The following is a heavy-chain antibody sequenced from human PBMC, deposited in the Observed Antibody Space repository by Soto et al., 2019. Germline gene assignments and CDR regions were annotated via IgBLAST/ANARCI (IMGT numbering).Heavy chain of an antibody. CDR2: IGPESGAT. D-gene: IGHD6-13*01. CDR1: GYTFTGHY. CDR3: GRVLGYSSSRWRHSAFDI. V-gene: IGHV1-2*02. J-gene: IGHJ3*02. Sequence: GASVKVSCKASGYTFTGHYIHWVRQAPEQGPEWMGEIGPESGATRYAQRFQGRVTMTRDMSITTVYMELNNLSPDDTAVYYCGRVLGYSSSRWRHSAFDIWGQGTTVTVSS.